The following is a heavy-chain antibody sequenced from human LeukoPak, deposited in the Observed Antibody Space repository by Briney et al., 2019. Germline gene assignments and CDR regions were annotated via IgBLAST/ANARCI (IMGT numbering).Heavy chain of an antibody. CDR3: ARETYRSSTSCPESDAFDI. Sequence: GASVKVSCKASGGTFSSYTISWVRQAPGQGLEWMGRIIPILGIANYAQKFQGRVTITADKSTSTAYMELSSLRSEDTAVYYCARETYRSSTSCPESDAFDIWGQGTMVTVSS. CDR2: IIPILGIA. D-gene: IGHD2-2*01. V-gene: IGHV1-69*04. J-gene: IGHJ3*02. CDR1: GGTFSSYT.